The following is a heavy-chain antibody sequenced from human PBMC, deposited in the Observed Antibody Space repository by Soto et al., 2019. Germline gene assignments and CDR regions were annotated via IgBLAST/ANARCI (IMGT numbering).Heavy chain of an antibody. V-gene: IGHV4-31*03. CDR3: ARARDVSSGSSDY. CDR1: GGSISSGGYY. CDR2: IYYSGST. J-gene: IGHJ4*02. Sequence: QVQLQESGPGLVKPSQTLSLTCTVSGGSISSGGYYWSWIRQHPGKGLEWIGYIYYSGSTDYNLSLKNRVTISVDTSKNQFFLMLSSVTAADTAVYYCARARDVSSGSSDYWGQGTLVTVS. D-gene: IGHD3-22*01.